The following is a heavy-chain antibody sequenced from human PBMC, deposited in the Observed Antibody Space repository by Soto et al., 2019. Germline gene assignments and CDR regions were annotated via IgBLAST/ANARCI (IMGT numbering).Heavy chain of an antibody. Sequence: ASVKLSCKASGYTFTRYDINWVRHATGQGLEWMGWMNPNSGNTGYAQKFQGRVTMTRNTSISTAYMELRSLRSEDTAVYYCARTWNYDAFDIWGQGTMVTVSS. CDR3: ARTWNYDAFDI. D-gene: IGHD1-7*01. CDR2: MNPNSGNT. J-gene: IGHJ3*02. CDR1: GYTFTRYD. V-gene: IGHV1-8*01.